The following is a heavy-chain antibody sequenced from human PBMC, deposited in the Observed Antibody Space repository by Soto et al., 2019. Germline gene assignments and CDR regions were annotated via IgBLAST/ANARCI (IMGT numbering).Heavy chain of an antibody. CDR2: ISWNSGSI. V-gene: IGHV3-9*01. Sequence: GGSLRLSCAASGFPFDDYAMHLVRQAPGKGLEWVSGISWNSGSIGYADSVKGRFTISRDNAKNSLYLQMNSLRAEDTALYYCAKDIRGTAMVTHNGEWDYWGQGTLVTVYS. CDR1: GFPFDDYA. D-gene: IGHD5-18*01. J-gene: IGHJ4*02. CDR3: AKDIRGTAMVTHNGEWDY.